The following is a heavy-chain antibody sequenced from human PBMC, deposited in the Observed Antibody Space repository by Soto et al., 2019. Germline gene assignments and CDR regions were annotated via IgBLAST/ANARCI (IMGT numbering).Heavy chain of an antibody. CDR1: GFSFSVYP. Sequence: ESGGGVVRPGRSLRLSCAASGFSFSVYPMNWVRQAPGKGLEWVAFISFDGSKTYYSDSVKGRFTISRDNSKNTVSLQMNNLRPGDAAVYHCANLLNVAAAGTPHYYGVDVW. CDR2: ISFDGSKT. V-gene: IGHV3-30*04. D-gene: IGHD6-13*01. J-gene: IGHJ6*01. CDR3: ANLLNVAAAGTPHYYGVDV.